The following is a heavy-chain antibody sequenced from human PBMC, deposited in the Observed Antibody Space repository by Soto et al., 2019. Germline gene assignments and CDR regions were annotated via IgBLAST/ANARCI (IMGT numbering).Heavy chain of an antibody. V-gene: IGHV3-23*01. CDR3: AKGFPPESSDYYGSGSYYGSDYYYYYMDV. CDR2: ISGSGGST. D-gene: IGHD3-10*01. Sequence: GGSLRLSCAASGFTFSSYAMSWVRQAPGKGLEWVSAISGSGGSTYYADSVKGRFTISRDNSKNTLYLQMNSLRAEDTAVYYCAKGFPPESSDYYGSGSYYGSDYYYYYMDVWGKGTTVTVSS. CDR1: GFTFSSYA. J-gene: IGHJ6*03.